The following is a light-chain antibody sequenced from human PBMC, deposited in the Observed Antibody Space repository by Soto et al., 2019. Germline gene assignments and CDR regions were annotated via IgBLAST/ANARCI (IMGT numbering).Light chain of an antibody. J-gene: IGKJ4*01. CDR3: QQYDNWPLT. Sequence: EIVMTQSPATLSVSPGERVTHSCRASQSVGSNLAWYQQKPGLAPRVLIYDASTRATVIPARFSGSGSGTEFTLTISSLQSEDFAVYYCQQYDNWPLTFGGGTKVEIK. V-gene: IGKV3-15*01. CDR2: DAS. CDR1: QSVGSN.